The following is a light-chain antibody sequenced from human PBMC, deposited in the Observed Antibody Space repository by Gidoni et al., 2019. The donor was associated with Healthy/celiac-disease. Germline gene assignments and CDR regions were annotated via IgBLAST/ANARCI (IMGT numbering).Light chain of an antibody. Sequence: EIVLPQSPGTLSLSPGKRATLSCRASQSVSSSYLAWYQQKPGQAPRLLIYGASSRATGIPDRFSGSGSGTDFTLTISRLEPEDFAEYYCQQYGSSRTWTFGQGTKVEIK. V-gene: IGKV3-20*01. CDR3: QQYGSSRTWT. CDR2: GAS. CDR1: QSVSSSY. J-gene: IGKJ1*01.